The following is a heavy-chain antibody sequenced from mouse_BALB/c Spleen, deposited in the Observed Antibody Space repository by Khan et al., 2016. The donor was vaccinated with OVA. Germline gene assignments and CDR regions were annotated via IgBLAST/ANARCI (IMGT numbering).Heavy chain of an antibody. J-gene: IGHJ3*01. Sequence: QVQLQQPGTELVRPGVSVKLSCKGSGYTFTDFAIHWVKQSHAKSLEWIGVISTYYGHPTYNQKFQDKATMTVDKSSSTAYMELARLTSEDSAIYCCRNGSSNYRIDYWGQGTPVTVSA. CDR3: RNGSSNYRIDY. V-gene: IGHV1S137*01. CDR1: GYTFTDFA. D-gene: IGHD2-5*01. CDR2: ISTYYGHP.